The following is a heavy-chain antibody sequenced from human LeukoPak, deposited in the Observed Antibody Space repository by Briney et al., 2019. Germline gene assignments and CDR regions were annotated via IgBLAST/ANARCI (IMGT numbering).Heavy chain of an antibody. D-gene: IGHD3-3*01. V-gene: IGHV3-7*01. CDR1: GLTFSSDW. J-gene: IGHJ5*02. Sequence: GGSLRLSCVASGLTFSSDWMTWVRQAPGKGLEWLASIKHDGSENYLVDSVKGRFTISRDNAQSSLFLQMNSLRVDDTAVYHCARIYYDSGSGYSWFDPWGQGILVTVSS. CDR3: ARIYYDSGSGYSWFDP. CDR2: IKHDGSEN.